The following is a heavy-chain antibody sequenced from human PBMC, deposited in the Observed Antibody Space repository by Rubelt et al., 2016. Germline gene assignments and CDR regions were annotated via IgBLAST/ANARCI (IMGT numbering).Heavy chain of an antibody. D-gene: IGHD1-26*01. Sequence: EVQVLESGGGLVQPGGSLRLSCAASGFTFSSYAMNWVRQAPGKGLEWVSGIYSDGTSPNSADSVKGRLPFSRDNAKNTRYLQMNSLRVEDTAVYYCARDPVGTTVRHFDYWGQGTLVTVSS. CDR1: GFTFSSYA. V-gene: IGHV3-23*03. CDR2: IYSDGTSP. J-gene: IGHJ4*02. CDR3: ARDPVGTTVRHFDY.